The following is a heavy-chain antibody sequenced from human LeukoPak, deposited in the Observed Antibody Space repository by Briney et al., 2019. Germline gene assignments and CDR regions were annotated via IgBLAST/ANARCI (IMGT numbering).Heavy chain of an antibody. CDR2: ISYDGSNK. V-gene: IGHV3-30*03. Sequence: GRSLRLPCAASGFTFSSYGMHWVRQAPGKGLEWVAVISYDGSNKYYADSVKGRLTISRDNSENTLYLQMNSLRAEDTAVYYCASGPYWGQGTLVTVSS. CDR1: GFTFSSYG. J-gene: IGHJ4*02. CDR3: ASGPY.